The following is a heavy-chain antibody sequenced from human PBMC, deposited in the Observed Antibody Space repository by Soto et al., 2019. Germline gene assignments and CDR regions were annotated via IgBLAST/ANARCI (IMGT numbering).Heavy chain of an antibody. D-gene: IGHD3-3*01. CDR1: GFSITNTW. J-gene: IGHJ4*02. V-gene: IGHV3-15*07. CDR3: NSYPDFWGGHTPL. CDR2: VKSKADGGTA. Sequence: EVQLVESGGGLVQPGGSLRLSCAASGFSITNTWMHWVRQAPGKGLEWVGRVKSKADGGTADYAAPVKGRFTVSRDDSKNTQYLQMNSLKMDDTAVYYCNSYPDFWGGHTPLWGQGTLVTVSS.